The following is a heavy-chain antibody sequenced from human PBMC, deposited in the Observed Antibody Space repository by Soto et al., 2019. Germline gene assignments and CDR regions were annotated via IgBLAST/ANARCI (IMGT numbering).Heavy chain of an antibody. J-gene: IGHJ5*01. V-gene: IGHV3-30*18. CDR3: AKDPYSLFSGSVCYGDS. Sequence: PGGSLRLSCAASGFTFSNCWMHWVRQPPGKGLVWVALISYDGSKKYYADSVQGRFTISRDNSQNTLDLQMNSLRAEDTAVYYCAKDPYSLFSGSVCYGDSWGHGTLVTVSS. D-gene: IGHD3-10*01. CDR1: GFTFSNCW. CDR2: ISYDGSKK.